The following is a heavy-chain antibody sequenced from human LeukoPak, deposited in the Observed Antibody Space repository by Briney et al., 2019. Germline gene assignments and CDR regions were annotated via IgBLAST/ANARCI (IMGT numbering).Heavy chain of an antibody. CDR3: ARGFRHSSGEGY. J-gene: IGHJ4*02. CDR1: GYTFTSYD. Sequence: ASVNVSCKASGYTFTSYDINWVRQATGQGLEWMGWMNPNSGNTGYAQKFQGRVTITRNTSISTAYMELSSLRSEDTAVYYCARGFRHSSGEGYWGQGTLVTVSS. CDR2: MNPNSGNT. D-gene: IGHD6-19*01. V-gene: IGHV1-8*01.